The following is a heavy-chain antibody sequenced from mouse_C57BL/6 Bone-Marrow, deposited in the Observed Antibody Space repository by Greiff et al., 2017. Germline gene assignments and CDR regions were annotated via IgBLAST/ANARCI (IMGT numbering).Heavy chain of an antibody. CDR2: IYPGDGDT. J-gene: IGHJ2*01. CDR1: GYAFSSSW. V-gene: IGHV1-82*01. Sequence: VQVVESGPELVKPGASVKISCKASGYAFSSSWMNWVKQRPGKGLEWIGRIYPGDGDTNYNGKFKGKATLTADKSSSTAYMQLSSLTSEDSAVYFCARYPYYYGSSYLYFDYWGQGTTLTDSS. D-gene: IGHD1-1*01. CDR3: ARYPYYYGSSYLYFDY.